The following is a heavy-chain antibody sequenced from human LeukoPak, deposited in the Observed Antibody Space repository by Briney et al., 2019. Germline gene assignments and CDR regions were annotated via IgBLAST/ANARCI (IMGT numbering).Heavy chain of an antibody. CDR2: ISSSSNNI. D-gene: IGHD2-2*01. CDR3: ARGYQRPDY. V-gene: IGHV3-21*01. Sequence: GGSLRLSCAASGFTFSTYTMNRVRQAPGKGLEWVSSISSSSNNINYADSVKGRFTISRDNAMNSVHLQMNSLRVEDTAVYYCARGYQRPDYWGQGTPITVSS. CDR1: GFTFSTYT. J-gene: IGHJ4*02.